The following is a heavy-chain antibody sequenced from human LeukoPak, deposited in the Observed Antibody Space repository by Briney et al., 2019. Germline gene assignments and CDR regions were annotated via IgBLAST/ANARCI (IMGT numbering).Heavy chain of an antibody. D-gene: IGHD1-1*01. CDR3: AKDRTTSPRIFDY. V-gene: IGHV3-23*01. CDR1: GFTFSNSA. Sequence: GGSLRLSCVAYGFTFSNSAMTWVRQAPGKGLEWVSGLSASGGTTFYADSVKGRFTISRDISKNTLYLQMNSLRVDDTAVYYCAKDRTTSPRIFDYWGQGSQVTVSS. J-gene: IGHJ4*02. CDR2: LSASGGTT.